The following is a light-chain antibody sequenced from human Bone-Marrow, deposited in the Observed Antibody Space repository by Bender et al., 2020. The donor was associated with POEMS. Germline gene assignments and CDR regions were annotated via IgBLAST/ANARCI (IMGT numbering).Light chain of an antibody. CDR1: TSNIGTNL. CDR3: ASWDDSLAGHWV. CDR2: RNN. J-gene: IGLJ3*02. Sequence: QSVLTQPPSASGTPGQRVTMSCSGSTSNIGTNLIFWYQQLPGTAPKLLIYRNNRRPSGVPDRFSASKSGASASLAISGLRSEDEADYYCASWDDSLAGHWVFGGGTKLTVL. V-gene: IGLV1-47*01.